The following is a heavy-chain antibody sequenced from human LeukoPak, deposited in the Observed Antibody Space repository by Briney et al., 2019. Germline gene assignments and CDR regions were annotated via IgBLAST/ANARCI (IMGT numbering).Heavy chain of an antibody. V-gene: IGHV1-69*13. J-gene: IGHJ6*02. CDR3: ARDNFGYSYGHSYYYYGMDV. CDR1: GGTFSSYA. CDR2: IIPIFGTA. Sequence: GASVKVSCKASGGTFSSYAISWVRQAPGQGLERMGGIIPIFGTANYAQKFQGRVTITADESTSTAYMELSSLRSEDTAVYYCARDNFGYSYGHSYYYYGMDVWGQGTTVTVSS. D-gene: IGHD5-18*01.